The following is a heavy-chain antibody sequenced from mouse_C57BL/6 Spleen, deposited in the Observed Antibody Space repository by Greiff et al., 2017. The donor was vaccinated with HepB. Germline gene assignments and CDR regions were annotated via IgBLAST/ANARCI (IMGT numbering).Heavy chain of an antibody. CDR2: INPNNGGT. D-gene: IGHD2-5*01. V-gene: IGHV1-18*01. CDR1: GYTFTDYN. Sequence: VQLKESGPELVKPGASVKIPCKASGYTFTDYNMDWVKQSHGKSLEWIGDINPNNGGTIYNQKFKGKATLTVDKSSSTAYMELRSLTSEDTAVYYCAVPYSNSFAYWGQGTLVTVSA. CDR3: AVPYSNSFAY. J-gene: IGHJ3*01.